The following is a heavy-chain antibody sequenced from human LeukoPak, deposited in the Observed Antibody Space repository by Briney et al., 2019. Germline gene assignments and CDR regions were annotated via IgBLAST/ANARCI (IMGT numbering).Heavy chain of an antibody. CDR3: ARRSGSYFDY. CDR2: IDWNGGST. CDR1: GFTFDDYG. Sequence: GGSLRLSCAASGFTFDDYGMSGVRQAPGKGLEWVSSIDWNGGSTGYADSVKGRFTISRDNAKNSLYLQMNSLRAEDTAVYYCARRSGSYFDYWGQGTLVTVSS. J-gene: IGHJ4*02. D-gene: IGHD1-26*01. V-gene: IGHV3-20*04.